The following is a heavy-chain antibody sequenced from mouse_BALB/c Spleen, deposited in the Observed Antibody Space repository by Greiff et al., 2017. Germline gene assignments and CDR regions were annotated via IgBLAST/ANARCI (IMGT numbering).Heavy chain of an antibody. V-gene: IGHV3-8*02. CDR2: ISYSGST. CDR1: GDSITSCY. CDR3: ARYEDYDESYAMDY. J-gene: IGHJ4*01. Sequence: EVQLVESGPSLVKPSQTLSLTCSVTGDSITSCYWNCIRKFPGNKLEYMGYISYSGSTYYNPSLKSRISITRDTSKNQYYLQLNSVTTEDTATYYCARYEDYDESYAMDYWGQGTSVTVSS. D-gene: IGHD2-4*01.